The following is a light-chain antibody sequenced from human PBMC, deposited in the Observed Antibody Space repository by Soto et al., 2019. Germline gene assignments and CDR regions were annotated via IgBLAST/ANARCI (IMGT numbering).Light chain of an antibody. CDR2: EVS. V-gene: IGLV2-14*01. CDR1: TSDVGGYNY. J-gene: IGLJ1*01. Sequence: QSVLTQPASVSGSPGQSITISCTGTTSDVGGYNYVSWYQQHPGKAPKLMIYEVSNRPSGVSNRFSGSKSGNTASLTISGLQTSDEADYYCSSYTSGSTLVFGTGTKVTV. CDR3: SSYTSGSTLV.